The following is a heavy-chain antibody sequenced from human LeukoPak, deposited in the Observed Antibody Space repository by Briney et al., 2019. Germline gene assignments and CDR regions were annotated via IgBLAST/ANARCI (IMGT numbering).Heavy chain of an antibody. D-gene: IGHD4-11*01. CDR1: GFTVSSNY. V-gene: IGHV3-64D*09. CDR2: ISSNGGRT. J-gene: IGHJ4*02. CDR3: VNSYSTDY. Sequence: GGSLRLSCAASGFTVSSNYMSWVRQAPGKGLEYVSAISSNGGRTYYADSVKGRFTISRDNSKNTLYLQMSSLRAEDTAVYYCVNSYSTDYWGQGTLVTVSS.